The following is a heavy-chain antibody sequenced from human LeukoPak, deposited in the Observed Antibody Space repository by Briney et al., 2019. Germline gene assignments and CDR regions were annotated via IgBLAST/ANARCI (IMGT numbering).Heavy chain of an antibody. D-gene: IGHD5-18*01. CDR3: ARGGHSICDY. Sequence: SETLSLTCTVSGGSISSYYWSWIRQPPGKGLEWIGYIYYSGSTNYNPSLKSRVTMSVDTSKNQFSLKLSSVTAADTAVYYCARGGHSICDYWGQGTLVTVSS. CDR2: IYYSGST. V-gene: IGHV4-59*01. J-gene: IGHJ4*02. CDR1: GGSISSYY.